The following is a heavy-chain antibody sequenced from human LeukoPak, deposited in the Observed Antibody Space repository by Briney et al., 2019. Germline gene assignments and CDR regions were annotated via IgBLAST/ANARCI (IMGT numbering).Heavy chain of an antibody. D-gene: IGHD4-17*01. V-gene: IGHV4-59*01. Sequence: KPSEPLSLPCTVSGGSINNYYWSWIRQPPGKGLEWIGYIYYRGSTNYNPSLKSRVTFSVDTSKNQFSLKLNSVTAADTAVYYCARGGDYGDLRYFDYWGQGTLVTVSS. CDR1: GGSINNYY. CDR2: IYYRGST. J-gene: IGHJ4*02. CDR3: ARGGDYGDLRYFDY.